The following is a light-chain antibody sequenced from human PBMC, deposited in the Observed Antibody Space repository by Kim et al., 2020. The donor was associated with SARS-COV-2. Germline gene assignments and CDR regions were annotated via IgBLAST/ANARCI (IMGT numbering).Light chain of an antibody. CDR2: QDS. J-gene: IGLJ2*01. V-gene: IGLV3-1*01. CDR1: KLGDKY. Sequence: SVFPGQTASITCSGDKLGDKYACWYQQKPGQSPVLVIYQDSKRPSGIPERFSGSNSGNTATLTISGTQAMDEADYYCQAWDSSTAVFGGGTKLTVL. CDR3: QAWDSSTAV.